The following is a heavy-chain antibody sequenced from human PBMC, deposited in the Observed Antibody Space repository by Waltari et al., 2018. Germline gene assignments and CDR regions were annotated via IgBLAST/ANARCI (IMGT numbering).Heavy chain of an antibody. J-gene: IGHJ5*02. Sequence: QVQLQESGPGLVKPSETLSLTCTVSGGSISSHYWSWIRQPPGKGLEWIGYIYYSGSTHYNPALKSRVTISVDTSKNQFSLKLSSVTAADTAVYYCARLIAAADPWLFDPWGQGTLVTVSS. V-gene: IGHV4-59*11. CDR3: ARLIAAADPWLFDP. CDR1: GGSISSHY. CDR2: IYYSGST. D-gene: IGHD6-13*01.